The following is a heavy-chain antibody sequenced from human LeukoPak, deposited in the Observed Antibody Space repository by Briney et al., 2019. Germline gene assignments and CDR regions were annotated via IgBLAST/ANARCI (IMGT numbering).Heavy chain of an antibody. V-gene: IGHV3-23*01. CDR3: AKKPREYCSSTSCPHRFDP. CDR1: GFTFNNYA. D-gene: IGHD2-2*01. J-gene: IGHJ5*02. Sequence: GGSLRLSCAASGFTFNNYAMSWVRQAPGKGLEWVSAISASGGTTYYADSVKGRFTISRDNSENTLFLQMNSLRAEDTAVYYFAKKPREYCSSTSCPHRFDPRGQGTLVTVSS. CDR2: ISASGGTT.